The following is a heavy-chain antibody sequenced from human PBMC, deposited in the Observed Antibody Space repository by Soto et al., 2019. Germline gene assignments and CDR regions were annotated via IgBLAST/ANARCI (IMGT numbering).Heavy chain of an antibody. CDR3: ARRSKSGSYPGYYYYGMDV. D-gene: IGHD1-26*01. CDR1: GYSFTSYW. Sequence: GESLKISCKGSGYSFTSYWISWVRQMPGKGLEWMGRIDPSDSYTNYSPSFQGHVTISAGKSISTAYLQWSSLKASDTAMYYCARRSKSGSYPGYYYYGMDVWGQGTTVTV. CDR2: IDPSDSYT. V-gene: IGHV5-10-1*01. J-gene: IGHJ6*02.